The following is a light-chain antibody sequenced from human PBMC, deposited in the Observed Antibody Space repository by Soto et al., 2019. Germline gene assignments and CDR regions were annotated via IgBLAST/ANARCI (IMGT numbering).Light chain of an antibody. CDR2: EAS. CDR3: QQYNDWPPLT. Sequence: EIVMTQSPAMLSLSPGERATLSCRASQSVSRNVAWYQQKPGQAPRLLISEASTRAPGIPARFSGSESGTEFSLTICSLQSEDVALYYCQQYNDWPPLTFGGGTKVEI. V-gene: IGKV3D-15*01. J-gene: IGKJ4*01. CDR1: QSVSRN.